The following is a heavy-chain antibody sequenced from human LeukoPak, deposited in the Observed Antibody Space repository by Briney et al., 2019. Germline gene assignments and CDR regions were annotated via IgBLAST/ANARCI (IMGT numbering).Heavy chain of an antibody. V-gene: IGHV1-18*01. Sequence: GASVKVSCKASGGTFSSYAISWVRQAPGQGLEWMGWISAYNGNTDYAQKLQGRVTMTTDTSTSTAYMELRSLRSDDTAVYYCARGNYGWSIVGSHEYYFDYWGQGTLVTVSS. D-gene: IGHD3-10*01. J-gene: IGHJ4*02. CDR1: GGTFSSYA. CDR3: ARGNYGWSIVGSHEYYFDY. CDR2: ISAYNGNT.